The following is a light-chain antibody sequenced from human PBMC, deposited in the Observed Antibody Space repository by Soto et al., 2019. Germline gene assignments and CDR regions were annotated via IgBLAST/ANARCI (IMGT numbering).Light chain of an antibody. Sequence: EIVLPQSPGTLSLSPGERADLSCRASQSVSSNYLAWYQQKPGQAPKLLIYGASSGATGIPDRFSGSGSGTDFTLTISRLEPEEFAVYYCQQYGSSPRTVGQGTKVDIK. J-gene: IGKJ1*01. CDR3: QQYGSSPRT. V-gene: IGKV3-20*01. CDR1: QSVSSNY. CDR2: GAS.